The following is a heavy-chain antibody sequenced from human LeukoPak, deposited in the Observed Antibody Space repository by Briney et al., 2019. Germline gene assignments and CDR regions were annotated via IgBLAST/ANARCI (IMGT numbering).Heavy chain of an antibody. CDR3: ASGGLVTYYYYYYMDV. J-gene: IGHJ6*03. D-gene: IGHD2-21*02. CDR2: MNPNSGNT. CDR1: GYTFTSYG. Sequence: ASVKVSCKASGYTFTSYGINWVRQATGQGLEWMGWMNPNSGNTGYAQKFQGRVTMTRNTSISTAYMELSSLRSEDTAVYYCASGGLVTYYYYYYMDVWGKGTTVTISS. V-gene: IGHV1-8*01.